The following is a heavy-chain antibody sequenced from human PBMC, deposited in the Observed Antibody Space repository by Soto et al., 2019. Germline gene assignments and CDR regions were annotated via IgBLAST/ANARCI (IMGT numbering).Heavy chain of an antibody. Sequence: QVQLVESGGGLVKPGGSLRLSCAASGFTFSDYYMSWIRQAPGKGLEWVAYISSSGSTIYYADTVKGRFTISRDNANNSLYLKMNSLRAEDTAVYYCARAHSGSYDYFDYWGQGTLVTVSS. CDR1: GFTFSDYY. D-gene: IGHD1-26*01. CDR2: ISSSGSTI. V-gene: IGHV3-11*01. CDR3: ARAHSGSYDYFDY. J-gene: IGHJ4*02.